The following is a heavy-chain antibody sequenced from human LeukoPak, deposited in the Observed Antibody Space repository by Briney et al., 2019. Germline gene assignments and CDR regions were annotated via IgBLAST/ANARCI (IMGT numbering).Heavy chain of an antibody. D-gene: IGHD6-13*01. J-gene: IGHJ5*02. CDR2: IYYSGST. CDR1: GGSISSGSYY. Sequence: PSQTLSLTCTVSGGSISSGSYYWSWIRQPPGKGLEWIGYIYYSGSTNYNPSLKSRLTISVDKSKNQFSLRLSSVTAADTAVYYCARLFEAAVGPGIWWFDPWGQGTLVTVSS. V-gene: IGHV4-61*01. CDR3: ARLFEAAVGPGIWWFDP.